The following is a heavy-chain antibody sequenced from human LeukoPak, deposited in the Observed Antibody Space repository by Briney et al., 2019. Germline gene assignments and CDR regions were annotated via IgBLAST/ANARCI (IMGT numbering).Heavy chain of an antibody. Sequence: PGGSLRLSCAASGFTFSSYAMHWVRQAPGKGLEWVAVISYDGSNKYYADSVKGRFTISRDNSKNTLYLQMNSLRAEDTAVYYCARVHLGEGSGSYNLFDYWGQGTLVTVSS. D-gene: IGHD1-26*01. V-gene: IGHV3-30-3*01. CDR1: GFTFSSYA. CDR3: ARVHLGEGSGSYNLFDY. CDR2: ISYDGSNK. J-gene: IGHJ4*02.